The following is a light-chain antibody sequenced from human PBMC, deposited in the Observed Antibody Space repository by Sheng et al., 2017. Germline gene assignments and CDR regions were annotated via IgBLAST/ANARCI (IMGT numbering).Light chain of an antibody. V-gene: IGKV3-11*01. J-gene: IGKJ4*01. CDR2: DAS. CDR1: QNVDNY. CDR3: QQRTNWPLT. Sequence: VLMQSPATLSLSPGDRATLSCRASQNVDNYLAWYQQKPGQAPRLLIYDASNRATGIPARFXGSGSGXDFTLTISSLEPEDFAVYYCQQRTNWPLTFGGGTKVEIK.